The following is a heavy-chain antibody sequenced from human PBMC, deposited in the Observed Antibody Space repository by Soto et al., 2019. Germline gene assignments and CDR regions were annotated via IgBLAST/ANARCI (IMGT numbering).Heavy chain of an antibody. CDR2: IIPIFGTA. CDR3: ARGFSGGKVWFDP. CDR1: AVTFSSYA. V-gene: IGHV1-69*13. Sequence: SVKVSCKASAVTFSSYAISWVRQAPGQGLEWMGGIIPIFGTANYAQKFQGRVTITADESTSTAYMELSSLRSEDTAVYYCARGFSGGKVWFDPWGQGTLVTVS. D-gene: IGHD2-15*01. J-gene: IGHJ5*02.